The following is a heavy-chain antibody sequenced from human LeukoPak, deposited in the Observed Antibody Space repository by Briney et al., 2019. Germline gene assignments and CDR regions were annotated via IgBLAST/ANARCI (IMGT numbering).Heavy chain of an antibody. D-gene: IGHD3-22*01. Sequence: SETLSLTCTVSGGSISSSSYYWGWIRQPPGKGLEWIGSIYYSGSTYCNPSLKRRVTISVDTSKNQFSLKLSSVTAADTAVYYCARRVPDSSGYYYMDVWGKGTTVTVSS. CDR3: ARRVPDSSGYYYMDV. V-gene: IGHV4-39*01. J-gene: IGHJ6*03. CDR2: IYYSGST. CDR1: GGSISSSSYY.